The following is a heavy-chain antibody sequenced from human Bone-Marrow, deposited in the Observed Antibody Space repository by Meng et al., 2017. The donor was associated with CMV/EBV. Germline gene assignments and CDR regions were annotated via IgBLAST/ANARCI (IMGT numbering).Heavy chain of an antibody. CDR1: GGSLSNYG. Sequence: SVKVSCKASGGSLSNYGITWVRQAPGHGLEWMGGIIPIFGTPSYAQRFQGRVTITTDESTSTAYMEVSSLTSEDTAVYYCATPTSPPGLPFFVGMDVWGQATTVTVSS. J-gene: IGHJ6*02. CDR2: IIPIFGTP. D-gene: IGHD1-1*01. CDR3: ATPTSPPGLPFFVGMDV. V-gene: IGHV1-69*05.